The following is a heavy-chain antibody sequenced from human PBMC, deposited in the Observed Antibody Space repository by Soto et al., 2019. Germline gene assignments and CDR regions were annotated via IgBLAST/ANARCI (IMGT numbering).Heavy chain of an antibody. V-gene: IGHV4-31*03. J-gene: IGHJ5*02. CDR3: AITRSTHPFDP. CDR2: IYYSGST. D-gene: IGHD2-2*01. CDR1: GGSISSGGYY. Sequence: SETLSLTCTVSGGSISSGGYYWSWIRQHPGKGLEWIGYIYYSGSTYYNPSLKSRVTISVDTSKNQFSLKLSSVTAADTAVYYCAITRSTHPFDPWGQGTLVTVSS.